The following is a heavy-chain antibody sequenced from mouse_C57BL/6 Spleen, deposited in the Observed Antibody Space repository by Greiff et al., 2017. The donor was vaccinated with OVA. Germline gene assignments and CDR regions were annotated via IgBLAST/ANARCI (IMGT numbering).Heavy chain of an antibody. CDR3: ARSLYYYGSSYSWFAY. V-gene: IGHV7-3*01. CDR1: GFTFTDYY. J-gene: IGHJ3*01. CDR2: IRNKANGYTT. Sequence: DVMLVESGGGLVQPGGSLSLSCAASGFTFTDYYMSWVRQPPGKALEWLGFIRNKANGYTTEYSASVKGRFTISRDNSQSILYLQMNALRAEDSATYYCARSLYYYGSSYSWFAYWGQGTLVTVSA. D-gene: IGHD1-1*01.